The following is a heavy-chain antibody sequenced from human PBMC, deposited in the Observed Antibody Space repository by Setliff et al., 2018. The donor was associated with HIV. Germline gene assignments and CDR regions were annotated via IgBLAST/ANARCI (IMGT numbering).Heavy chain of an antibody. CDR1: GGSISTYY. J-gene: IGHJ3*01. D-gene: IGHD4-17*01. V-gene: IGHV4-59*01. CDR3: ARVQMAYAAFDV. Sequence: SETLSLTCTVSGGSISTYYWSWIWQPPGKGLEWIGSIYFTGSSDNNPSLKSRVTLSVDTSKHQFSLKLSSVTAADTAVYYCARVQMAYAAFDVWGQGTMVTVSS. CDR2: IYFTGSS.